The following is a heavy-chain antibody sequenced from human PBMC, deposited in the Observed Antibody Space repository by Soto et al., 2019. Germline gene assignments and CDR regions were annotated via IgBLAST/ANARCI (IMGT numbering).Heavy chain of an antibody. D-gene: IGHD2-15*01. V-gene: IGHV1-69*13. J-gene: IGHJ4*02. Sequence: ASVKVSCKASGGTFSSYAISWVRQAPGQGLEWMGGIIPIFGTANYAQKFQGRVTITADESTSTAYMELSSLRSEDTAVYYCAREARVAASLSFDYWGQGPLVTVSS. CDR2: IIPIFGTA. CDR1: GGTFSSYA. CDR3: AREARVAASLSFDY.